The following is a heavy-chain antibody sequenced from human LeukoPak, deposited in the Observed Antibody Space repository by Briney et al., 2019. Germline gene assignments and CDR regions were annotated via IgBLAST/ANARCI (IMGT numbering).Heavy chain of an antibody. Sequence: ASVTVSCKASGYTFTGYYMHWVRQAPGQGLEWMGGIIPIFGTANYAQKFQGRVTITADKSTSTAYMELSSLRSEDTAVYYCARSSSSSYWFDPWGQGTLVTVSS. CDR3: ARSSSSSYWFDP. CDR2: IIPIFGTA. J-gene: IGHJ5*02. D-gene: IGHD6-6*01. V-gene: IGHV1-69*06. CDR1: GYTFTGYY.